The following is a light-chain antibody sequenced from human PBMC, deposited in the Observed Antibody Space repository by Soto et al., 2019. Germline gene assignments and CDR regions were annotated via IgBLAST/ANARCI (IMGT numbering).Light chain of an antibody. Sequence: EIVLTQSPGTLSLSPGERATLSCRASQSVSVNSLAWYQQKGGQAPRLLIYAASTRATGVPDRFSGSGSGTDFALTISGLETEDFAVYYCQQYGCSPFTFGRGTKVDIK. CDR1: QSVSVNS. CDR3: QQYGCSPFT. J-gene: IGKJ3*01. CDR2: AAS. V-gene: IGKV3-20*01.